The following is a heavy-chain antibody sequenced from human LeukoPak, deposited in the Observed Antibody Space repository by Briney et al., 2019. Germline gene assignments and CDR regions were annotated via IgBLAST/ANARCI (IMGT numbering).Heavy chain of an antibody. D-gene: IGHD2-2*02. V-gene: IGHV1-69*13. J-gene: IGHJ4*02. Sequence: SVKVSCKASVGTFSNYAINWVRRAPGQGLEWMGGLTPIFGTANYAQRLQGRVTITADESTSTAYMEMSSLRSEDTAVYYCARWAGYCSITNCYTAFDYWGQGTLVTVSS. CDR1: VGTFSNYA. CDR3: ARWAGYCSITNCYTAFDY. CDR2: LTPIFGTA.